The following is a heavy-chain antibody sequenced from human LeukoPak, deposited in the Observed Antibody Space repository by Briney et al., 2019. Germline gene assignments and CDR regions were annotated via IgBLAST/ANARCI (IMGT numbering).Heavy chain of an antibody. CDR3: ARDVGATGGGAFDI. CDR2: ISSSGSTI. D-gene: IGHD1-26*01. V-gene: IGHV3-48*04. Sequence: GGSLRLSCAASGFTFSSYWMSWVRQAPGKGLEWVSYISSSGSTIYYADSVKGRFTISRDNAKNSLYLQMNSLRAEDTAVYYCARDVGATGGGAFDIWGQGTMVTVSS. J-gene: IGHJ3*02. CDR1: GFTFSSYW.